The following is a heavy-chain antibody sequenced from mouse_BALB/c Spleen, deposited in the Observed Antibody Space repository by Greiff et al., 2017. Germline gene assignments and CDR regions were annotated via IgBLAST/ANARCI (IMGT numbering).Heavy chain of an antibody. V-gene: IGHV14-3*02. D-gene: IGHD1-1*01. CDR1: GFNIKDTY. Sequence: VQLQQSGAELVKPGASVKLSCTASGFNIKDTYMHWVKQRPEQGLEWIGRIDPANGNTKYDPKFQGKATITADTSSNTAYLQLSSLTSEDTAVYYCAYYYGSSWFADWGQGTLVTVSA. CDR3: AYYYGSSWFAD. J-gene: IGHJ3*01. CDR2: IDPANGNT.